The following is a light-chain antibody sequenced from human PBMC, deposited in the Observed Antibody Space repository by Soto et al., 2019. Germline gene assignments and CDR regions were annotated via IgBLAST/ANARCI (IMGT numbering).Light chain of an antibody. V-gene: IGKV3-20*01. J-gene: IGKJ1*01. CDR3: QRYGRSQWT. CDR1: QSTTS. Sequence: EVVLTQSPGTLSLSPGDKASLSCRASQSTTSLAWYQQKYCQAPRLLIYGSSTRTPDTPDRFSASGSGTDFTLTISRLEPEDFAVYFCQRYGRSQWTFGQGTKVDIK. CDR2: GSS.